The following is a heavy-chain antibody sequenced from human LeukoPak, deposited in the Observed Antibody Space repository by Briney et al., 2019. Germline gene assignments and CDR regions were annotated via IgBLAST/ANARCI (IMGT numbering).Heavy chain of an antibody. CDR1: GFTFSSYA. J-gene: IGHJ4*02. Sequence: GGSLRLSSAPSGFTFSSYAMSWVRQAPGKGLEWVSAISGSGGSTYYADSVKGRFTISRDNSKNTLYLQMNSLRAEDTAVYYCAARITMIVIDWGQGTLVTVSS. CDR2: ISGSGGST. V-gene: IGHV3-23*01. D-gene: IGHD3-22*01. CDR3: AARITMIVID.